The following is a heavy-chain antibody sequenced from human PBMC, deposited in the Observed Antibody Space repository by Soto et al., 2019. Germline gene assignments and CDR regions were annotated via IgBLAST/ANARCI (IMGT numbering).Heavy chain of an antibody. CDR3: ARHDDSSGYFTDFDY. Sequence: GGSLRLSCAASGFTFSSYAMHWVRQAPGKGLEWVAVISYDGSNKYYADSVKGRFTISRDNSKNTLYLQTNRLRAEDTAVYYCARHDDSSGYFTDFDYWGQGALVTVSS. J-gene: IGHJ4*02. V-gene: IGHV3-30-3*01. CDR1: GFTFSSYA. D-gene: IGHD3-22*01. CDR2: ISYDGSNK.